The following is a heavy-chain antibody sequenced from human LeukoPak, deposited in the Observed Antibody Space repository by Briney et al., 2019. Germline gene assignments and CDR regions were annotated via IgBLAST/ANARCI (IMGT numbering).Heavy chain of an antibody. J-gene: IGHJ4*02. CDR3: ARGARRITMIVVVTLGY. CDR1: GYTFINYG. CDR2: ISAYNGNT. V-gene: IGHV1-18*01. D-gene: IGHD3-22*01. Sequence: ASVKVSCKASGYTFINYGISWVRQAPGQGLEWMGWISAYNGNTNYAQKLQGRVTMTTDTSTSTAYVELSRLRYDDTAVYYCARGARRITMIVVVTLGYWGQGTLVTVSS.